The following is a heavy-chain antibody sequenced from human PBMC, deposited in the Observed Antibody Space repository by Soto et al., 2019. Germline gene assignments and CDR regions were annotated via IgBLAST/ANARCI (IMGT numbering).Heavy chain of an antibody. V-gene: IGHV1-18*01. CDR2: ISAYNGNT. CDR3: ARVVSGYEAHYYYYYMHV. D-gene: IGHD5-12*01. Sequence: ASVKVSCKASGYTFTSYGISWVRQAPGQGLEWMGWISAYNGNTNYAQKLQGRVTMTTDTSTSTAYMELRSLRSDDTAVYYCARVVSGYEAHYYYYYMHVWGKGTTVTVSS. J-gene: IGHJ6*03. CDR1: GYTFTSYG.